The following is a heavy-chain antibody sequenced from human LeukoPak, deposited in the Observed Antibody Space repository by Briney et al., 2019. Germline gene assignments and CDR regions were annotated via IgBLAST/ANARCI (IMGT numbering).Heavy chain of an antibody. D-gene: IGHD6-6*01. J-gene: IGHJ4*02. CDR2: INPNSGGT. CDR1: GYTFTGYY. Sequence: ASVKVSCKASGYTFTGYYMHWARQAPGQGLEWMGWINPNSGGTNYAQKFQGRVTMTRDTSISTAYMVLSRLRSDDTAVYYCARDPYPDSYSSSSDYWGQGTLVTVSS. V-gene: IGHV1-2*02. CDR3: ARDPYPDSYSSSSDY.